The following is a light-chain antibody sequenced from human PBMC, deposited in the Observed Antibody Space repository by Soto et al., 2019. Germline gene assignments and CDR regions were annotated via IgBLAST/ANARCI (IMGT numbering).Light chain of an antibody. CDR3: SSYTSSSPYV. J-gene: IGLJ1*01. CDR1: SSEVGGYNY. Sequence: QSALTQSASVSGSPGQSITISCTGTSSEVGGYNYVSWYQQYPGKAPKLMIYDVSNRPSWVSNRFSGTKSGNTASLTISGLQAEAEADYYCSSYTSSSPYVFGTGTKVTVL. V-gene: IGLV2-14*01. CDR2: DVS.